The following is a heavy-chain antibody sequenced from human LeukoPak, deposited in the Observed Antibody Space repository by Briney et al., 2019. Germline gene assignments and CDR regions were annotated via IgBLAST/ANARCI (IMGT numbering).Heavy chain of an antibody. J-gene: IGHJ5*02. CDR2: INYSGST. Sequence: PSETLSLTCTVSGGSISSYYWSWIRQPPGKGLEWIGYINYSGSTNYNPSLKSRVTISVDTSKNQFSLKLSSVTAADTAVYYCARSYGYSSSWYGSDWFDPWGQGTLVTVSS. D-gene: IGHD6-13*01. CDR3: ARSYGYSSSWYGSDWFDP. V-gene: IGHV4-59*08. CDR1: GGSISSYY.